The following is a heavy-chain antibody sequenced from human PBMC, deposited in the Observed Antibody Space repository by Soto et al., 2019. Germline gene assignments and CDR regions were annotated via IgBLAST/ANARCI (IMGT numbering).Heavy chain of an antibody. CDR2: VSHDGRNT. Sequence: VQLVESGGGVVQPGRSLRLSCAASGFTFNDYAMHWVRQAPGKGLEWVAVVSHDGRNTHYADSVKGRFTISRDSSKNTVALEMTSLRAEDTAVYYCAKGGRQWLVTSDFNYWGQGALVTVSS. CDR1: GFTFNDYA. CDR3: AKGGRQWLVTSDFNY. V-gene: IGHV3-30*18. D-gene: IGHD6-19*01. J-gene: IGHJ4*02.